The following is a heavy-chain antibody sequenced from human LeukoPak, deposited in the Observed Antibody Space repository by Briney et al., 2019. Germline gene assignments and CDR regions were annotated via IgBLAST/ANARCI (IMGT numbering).Heavy chain of an antibody. CDR3: VQGHSSGWYWLDP. V-gene: IGHV3-23*01. Sequence: GGSLRLSCGASGFTFSSYAMSWVRQAPGKGLEWVSTISGSGGSTYYADSVKGRFTISRDNSINTLYLRMNSLRGEDTAVYYCVQGHSSGWYWLDPWGQGTLVTVSS. CDR2: ISGSGGST. J-gene: IGHJ5*02. D-gene: IGHD6-19*01. CDR1: GFTFSSYA.